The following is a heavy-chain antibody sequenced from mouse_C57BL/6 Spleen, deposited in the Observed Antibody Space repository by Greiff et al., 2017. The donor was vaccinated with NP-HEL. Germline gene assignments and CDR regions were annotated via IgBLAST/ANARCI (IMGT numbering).Heavy chain of an antibody. CDR3: TRSGGSSPYYAMDY. Sequence: VQLQQSGAELVRPGASVTLSCKASGYTFTDYEMHWVKQTPVHGLEWIGAIDPETGGTAYNQKFKGKAILTADKSSSTAYMELRSLTSEDSAVYYCTRSGGSSPYYAMDYWGQGTSVTVSS. D-gene: IGHD1-1*01. V-gene: IGHV1-15*01. CDR1: GYTFTDYE. J-gene: IGHJ4*01. CDR2: IDPETGGT.